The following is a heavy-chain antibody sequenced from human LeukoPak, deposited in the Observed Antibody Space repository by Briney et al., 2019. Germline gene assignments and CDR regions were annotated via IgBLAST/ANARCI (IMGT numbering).Heavy chain of an antibody. CDR3: ARGARGWYHAFDI. D-gene: IGHD6-19*01. CDR2: IYHSGST. J-gene: IGHJ3*02. CDR1: GYSISSGYY. Sequence: SETLSLTCTVSGYSISSGYYWGWIRQPPGKGLEWIGSIYHSGSTYYNPSLKSRVTISVDTSKNQFSLKLSSVTAADTAVYYCARGARGWYHAFDIWGQGTMVTVSS. V-gene: IGHV4-38-2*02.